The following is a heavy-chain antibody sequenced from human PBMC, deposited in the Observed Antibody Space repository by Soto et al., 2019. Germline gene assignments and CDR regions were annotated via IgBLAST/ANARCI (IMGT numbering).Heavy chain of an antibody. J-gene: IGHJ1*01. CDR2: IYHSGST. D-gene: IGHD3-22*01. CDR1: GGSISSGGYS. Sequence: QLQLQESGSGLVKPSQTLSLTCAVSGGSISSGGYSWSWIRQPPGKGLEWIGYIYHSGSTYYNPSLKSRVTISVDRSKNQFSLKLSSVTAAGTAVYYCASSYYDSSGSALRDWGQGTLVTVSS. V-gene: IGHV4-30-2*01. CDR3: ASSYYDSSGSALRD.